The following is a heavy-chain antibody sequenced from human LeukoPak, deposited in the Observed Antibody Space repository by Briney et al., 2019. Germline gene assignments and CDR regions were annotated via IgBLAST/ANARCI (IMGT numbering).Heavy chain of an antibody. V-gene: IGHV4-34*01. CDR2: INHSGST. J-gene: IGHJ6*03. Sequence: SETLSLTCAVYGGSFSGYYWSWIRQPPGKGLEWIGEINHSGSTNYSPSLKSRVTISVDTSKNQFSLKLSSVTAADTAVYYCARTSITYYYGSGSYYENGFYYYYYMDVWGKGTTVTVSS. CDR3: ARTSITYYYGSGSYYENGFYYYYYMDV. CDR1: GGSFSGYY. D-gene: IGHD3-10*01.